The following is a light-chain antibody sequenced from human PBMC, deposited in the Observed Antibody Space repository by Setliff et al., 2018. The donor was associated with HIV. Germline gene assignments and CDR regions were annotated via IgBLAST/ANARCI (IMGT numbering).Light chain of an antibody. CDR1: KIGSKS. CDR2: YDS. Sequence: SYELTQPPSVSVAPGKTARTTCGGDKIGSKSVHWYQQKPGQAPVLVIYYDSDRPSGIPERFSGSNSGNTATLTISRVEAGDEADYYCQVWDSSSDQAYGFGTGTRSPS. V-gene: IGLV3-21*04. CDR3: QVWDSSSDQAYG. J-gene: IGLJ1*01.